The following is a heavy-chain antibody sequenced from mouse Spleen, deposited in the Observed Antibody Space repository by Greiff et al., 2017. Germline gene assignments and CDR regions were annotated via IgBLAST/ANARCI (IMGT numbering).Heavy chain of an antibody. CDR1: GYSITSGYY. D-gene: IGHD2-1*01. CDR3: ARRIYYGNSFDY. Sequence: EVQLQESGPGLVKPSQSLSLTCSVTGYSITSGYYWNWIRQFPGNKLEWMGYISYDGSNNYNPSLKNRISITRDTSKNQFFLKLNSVTTEDTATYYCARRIYYGNSFDYWGQGTTLTVSS. CDR2: ISYDGSN. V-gene: IGHV3-6*01. J-gene: IGHJ2*01.